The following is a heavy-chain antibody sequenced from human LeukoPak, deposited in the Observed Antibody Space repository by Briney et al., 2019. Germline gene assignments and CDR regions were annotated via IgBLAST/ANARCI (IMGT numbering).Heavy chain of an antibody. Sequence: GGSLRLTCAASGFTFSSYSMNWVRQAPGKGLEWVSYISSSSSTIYYADSVKGRFTISRDNAKNSLYLQMNSLRAEDTAVYYCARDSVVVVIMGAFDIWGQGTMVTVSS. CDR2: ISSSSSTI. CDR3: ARDSVVVVIMGAFDI. CDR1: GFTFSSYS. J-gene: IGHJ3*02. V-gene: IGHV3-48*01. D-gene: IGHD3-3*01.